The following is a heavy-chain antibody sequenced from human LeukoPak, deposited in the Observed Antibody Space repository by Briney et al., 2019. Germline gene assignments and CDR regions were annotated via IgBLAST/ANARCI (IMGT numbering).Heavy chain of an antibody. V-gene: IGHV3-30*18. Sequence: GGSLRLSCAASGFTFSYYGMHWVRQAPGKGLEWVAVILNDDSNEYYADSVKGRFTISRDNSRDTLFLQVSSLGAEDTAMYYCAKDRGSGSYLIEDWGQGTLVTVSS. CDR3: AKDRGSGSYLIED. D-gene: IGHD3-16*02. J-gene: IGHJ4*02. CDR1: GFTFSYYG. CDR2: ILNDDSNE.